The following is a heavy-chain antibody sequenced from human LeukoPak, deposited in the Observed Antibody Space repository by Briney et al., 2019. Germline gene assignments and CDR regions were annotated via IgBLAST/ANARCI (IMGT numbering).Heavy chain of an antibody. CDR1: GFTFANCA. D-gene: IGHD2-2*01. CDR3: ARNLPAADY. Sequence: GGSLRLSCTASGFTFANCAMNWVRQAPGKGLEWVSSINGGSNYIYYTDSVKGRFTISRDNAKNSLYLQMNSLRAEDTAVYYCARNLPAADYWGQGTLVTVSS. CDR2: INGGSNYI. J-gene: IGHJ4*02. V-gene: IGHV3-21*01.